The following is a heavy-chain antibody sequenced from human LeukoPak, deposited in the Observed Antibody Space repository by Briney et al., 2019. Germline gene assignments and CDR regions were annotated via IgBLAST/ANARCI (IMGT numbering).Heavy chain of an antibody. CDR2: IYSSGST. CDR3: ARVFDSGSQAYFYNIDV. V-gene: IGHV4-59*01. D-gene: IGHD3-10*01. J-gene: IGHJ6*03. CDR1: GGSISSYY. Sequence: PSETLSLTCTVSGGSISSYYWSWIRQPPGKGLEWIGYIYSSGSTNYNPSLKSRVTMSVDTSKNQFSLKVSSVTAADTAVYYCARVFDSGSQAYFYNIDVWGKGTTVTIFS.